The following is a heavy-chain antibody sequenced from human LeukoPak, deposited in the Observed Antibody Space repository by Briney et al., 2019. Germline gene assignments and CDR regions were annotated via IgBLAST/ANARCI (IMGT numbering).Heavy chain of an antibody. CDR1: GYTFTSYY. CDR2: INPSGGST. CDR3: ARGSRDGYTVDAFDI. Sequence: ASVKVSCKASGYTFTSYYMHWVRQAPGQGLEWMGTINPSGGSTSYAQKFQGRVTMTRDTSTSTVYMELSSLRSEDTAVYYCARGSRDGYTVDAFDIWGQGTMVTVSS. D-gene: IGHD5-24*01. V-gene: IGHV1-46*01. J-gene: IGHJ3*02.